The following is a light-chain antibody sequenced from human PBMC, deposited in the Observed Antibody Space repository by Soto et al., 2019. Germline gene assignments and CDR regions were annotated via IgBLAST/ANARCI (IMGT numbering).Light chain of an antibody. Sequence: EIVLTKSPGTLSLSPGERATLSCRASQSVSSSYLAWYQQKPGQAPRLLIYGASSRATGIPDRFSGSGSGTDFTLTISRLEPEDFAVYYCQQYGISPYTFGQGTKLEIK. V-gene: IGKV3-20*01. CDR2: GAS. J-gene: IGKJ2*01. CDR1: QSVSSSY. CDR3: QQYGISPYT.